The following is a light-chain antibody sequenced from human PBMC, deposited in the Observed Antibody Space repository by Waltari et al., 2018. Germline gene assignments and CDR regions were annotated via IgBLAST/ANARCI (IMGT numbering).Light chain of an antibody. Sequence: SYELTQPPSVSVSPGQTARITCPGDALPKQYAYWYQQKPGQAPVLVIYKDSERPSGIPERFSGSSSGTTVTLTISGVQAEDEADYYCQSADSSGTYRAVFGGGTKLTVL. V-gene: IGLV3-25*03. CDR2: KDS. CDR3: QSADSSGTYRAV. CDR1: ALPKQY. J-gene: IGLJ2*01.